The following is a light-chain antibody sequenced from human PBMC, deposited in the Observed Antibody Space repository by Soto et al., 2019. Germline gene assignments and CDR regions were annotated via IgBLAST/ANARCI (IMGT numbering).Light chain of an antibody. Sequence: EIVMTQSPATLSVSPGERVTLSCRASQNIGSNLAWYQQKFGQAPRLLIYGASTRVTGIPARISGSGSGTEFTLTITSLQSEDFGVYHCQQYHNWWTFGQGTKVDIK. CDR1: QNIGSN. J-gene: IGKJ1*01. CDR3: QQYHNWWT. CDR2: GAS. V-gene: IGKV3-15*01.